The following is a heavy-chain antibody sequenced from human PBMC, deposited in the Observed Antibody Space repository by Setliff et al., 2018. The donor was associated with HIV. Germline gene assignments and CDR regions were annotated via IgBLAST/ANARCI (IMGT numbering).Heavy chain of an antibody. V-gene: IGHV3-23*01. D-gene: IGHD4-17*01. CDR3: ATSPAAVTPRYFDF. J-gene: IGHJ4*02. CDR2: ISGSGVST. Sequence: GGSPRLSCAASGFAFSSHAMNWVRQAPGKGLEWVSAISGSGVSTYSADSVKGRFTISRDNSKNTLYLQLTSLRAEDTAVYYCATSPAAVTPRYFDFWGQGTLVTVSS. CDR1: GFAFSSHA.